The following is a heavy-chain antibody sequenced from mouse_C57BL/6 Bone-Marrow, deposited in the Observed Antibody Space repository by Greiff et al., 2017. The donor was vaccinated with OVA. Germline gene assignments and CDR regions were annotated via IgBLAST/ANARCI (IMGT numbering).Heavy chain of an antibody. Sequence: QVQLKQSGAELARPGASVKLSCKASGYTFTSYGISWVKQRTGQGLEWIGEIYPRSGNTYYNEKFKGKATLTADKSSSTAYMELRSLTSEDSAVYFCARASNYWFAYWGQGTLVTVSA. D-gene: IGHD2-5*01. CDR1: GYTFTSYG. J-gene: IGHJ3*01. V-gene: IGHV1-81*01. CDR3: ARASNYWFAY. CDR2: IYPRSGNT.